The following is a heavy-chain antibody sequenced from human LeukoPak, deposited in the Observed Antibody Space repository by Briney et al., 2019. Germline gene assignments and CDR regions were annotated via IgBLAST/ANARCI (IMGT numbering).Heavy chain of an antibody. CDR2: IYPGDSDT. Sequence: GGSLKISCKGSGYSFSTYWIGWVRQVSGKGLEWMGIIYPGDSDTRYSPSSQGQVTISADKFISTAYLQWSSLKASDTAMYYCARGRDGYSRPFDYWGQGTLVTVSS. D-gene: IGHD5-24*01. V-gene: IGHV5-51*01. CDR1: GYSFSTYW. CDR3: ARGRDGYSRPFDY. J-gene: IGHJ4*02.